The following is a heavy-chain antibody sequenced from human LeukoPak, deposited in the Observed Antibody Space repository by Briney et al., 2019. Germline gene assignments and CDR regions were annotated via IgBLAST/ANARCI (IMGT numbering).Heavy chain of an antibody. CDR3: ARVITIFGVVIPPNFDY. V-gene: IGHV1-18*01. Sequence: ASVKVSCKACGYTFTSYGISWVRQAPGQGLEWMGWISAYNGNTNYAQKLQGRVTMTTDTSTSTAYMELRSLRSDDTAVYYCARVITIFGVVIPPNFDYWGQGTLVTVSS. D-gene: IGHD3-3*01. J-gene: IGHJ4*02. CDR2: ISAYNGNT. CDR1: GYTFTSYG.